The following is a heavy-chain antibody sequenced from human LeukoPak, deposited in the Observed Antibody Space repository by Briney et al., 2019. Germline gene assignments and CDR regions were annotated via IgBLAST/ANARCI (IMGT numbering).Heavy chain of an antibody. CDR1: GYSLSSGYF. Sequence: SETLSLTCTVSGYSLSSGYFWGWIRQAPGKGLEWIGSIYHSGITYSNPSLKSRVTISVDTSKNQFSLKLSSVTAADTAVYYCARDHSGYWGQGTLVTVSS. D-gene: IGHD1-26*01. CDR2: IYHSGIT. CDR3: ARDHSGY. J-gene: IGHJ4*02. V-gene: IGHV4-38-2*02.